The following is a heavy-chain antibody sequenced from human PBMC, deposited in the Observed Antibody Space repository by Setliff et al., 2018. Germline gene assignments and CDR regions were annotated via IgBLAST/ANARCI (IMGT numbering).Heavy chain of an antibody. Sequence: PGGSLRLSCAASGFTFGSYRMTWVRQAPEKGLEWVANIHQDGSERHYVDSVKGRFTISRDNAKNSLFLQMNILEVEDTAVYYCVRDWASGDDHWGRGTLVTVSS. CDR2: IHQDGSER. CDR1: GFTFGSYR. V-gene: IGHV3-7*01. CDR3: VRDWASGDDH. D-gene: IGHD3-10*01. J-gene: IGHJ4*02.